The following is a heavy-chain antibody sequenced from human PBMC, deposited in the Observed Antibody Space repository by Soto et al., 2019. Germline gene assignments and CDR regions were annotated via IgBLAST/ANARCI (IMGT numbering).Heavy chain of an antibody. CDR3: ARVRVMVVAGSTFDY. D-gene: IGHD6-19*01. CDR1: GYSISSGSN. J-gene: IGHJ4*01. V-gene: IGHV4-38-2*02. Sequence: PSETLSLTRTVSGYSISSGSNWAWIRQPPGKGPEWIASIYHGGTTFYNPSLKSRITISVDTSNNQFSLKLTSVTAADTAVYYCARVRVMVVAGSTFDYWGLGTLVTVSS. CDR2: IYHGGTT.